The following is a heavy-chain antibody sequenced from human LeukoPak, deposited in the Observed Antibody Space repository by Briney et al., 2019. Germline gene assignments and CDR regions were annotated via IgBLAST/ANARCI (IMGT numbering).Heavy chain of an antibody. CDR1: GFTFSDYY. CDR3: GVVPAAMDWFDP. J-gene: IGHJ5*02. V-gene: IGHV3-11*04. CDR2: ISSSGSTI. Sequence: GGSLRLSCAASGFTFSDYYMSWIRQAPGKGLEWVSYISSSGSTIYYADSVKGRFTISRDNAKNSLYLQMNSLRAEDTAVYYCGVVPAAMDWFDPWGQGTLVTVSS. D-gene: IGHD2-2*01.